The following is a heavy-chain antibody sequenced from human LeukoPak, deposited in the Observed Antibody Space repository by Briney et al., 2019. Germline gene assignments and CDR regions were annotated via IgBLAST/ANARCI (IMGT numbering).Heavy chain of an antibody. CDR3: ASLGPPGYCSGGSCYSAVGFDP. D-gene: IGHD2-15*01. V-gene: IGHV1-69*05. CDR1: GGTFSSYA. J-gene: IGHJ5*02. CDR2: IIPIFGTA. Sequence: GSSVSVSCKASGGTFSSYAISWVRQAPGQGLEWMGGIIPIFGTAKYAQKFQGRVTITTDESTSTAYMELSSLRSEDTAVYYCASLGPPGYCSGGSCYSAVGFDPWGQGTLVTVSS.